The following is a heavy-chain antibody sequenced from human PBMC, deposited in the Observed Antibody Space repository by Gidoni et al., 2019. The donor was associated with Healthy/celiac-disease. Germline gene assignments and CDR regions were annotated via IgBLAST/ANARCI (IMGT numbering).Heavy chain of an antibody. V-gene: IGHV3-48*01. Sequence: EVQLVESGGGLVQPGGSLRLSCAASGFTFSSYSMNWVRQAPGKGLEWVSYISSSSSTIYYAASVKGRFTISRDNAKNSLYLQMNSLRAEDTAVYYCARLGYCSGGSCYPGDYYFDYWGQGTLVTVSS. CDR1: GFTFSSYS. CDR3: ARLGYCSGGSCYPGDYYFDY. J-gene: IGHJ4*02. CDR2: ISSSSSTI. D-gene: IGHD2-15*01.